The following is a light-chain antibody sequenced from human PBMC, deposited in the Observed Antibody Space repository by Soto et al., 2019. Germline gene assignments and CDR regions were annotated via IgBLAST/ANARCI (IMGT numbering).Light chain of an antibody. CDR3: SSYTSSTTLYV. Sequence: QSALTQPASVSASPGQSITISCIGSYSDIGGYKHVAWYQQYPGKAPKLIIYDATIRPSGISSRFSGSKSGNTASLTISGLQADDEADYYCSSYTSSTTLYVFGTGTKVTVL. V-gene: IGLV2-14*01. J-gene: IGLJ1*01. CDR2: DAT. CDR1: YSDIGGYKH.